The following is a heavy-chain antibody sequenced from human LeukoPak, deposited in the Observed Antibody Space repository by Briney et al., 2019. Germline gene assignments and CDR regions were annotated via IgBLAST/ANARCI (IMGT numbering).Heavy chain of an antibody. Sequence: GASVKVSCKASGYTFTSYTMHWVRQAPGQRLEWMGWINAGNGNTKYSQKFQGRVTITRDTSASTAYMELSSLRSEDTAVYYCARDVTYYFDSGGYPRVSDIWGQGTIVTVSS. D-gene: IGHD3-22*01. CDR3: ARDVTYYFDSGGYPRVSDI. J-gene: IGHJ3*02. V-gene: IGHV1-3*01. CDR2: INAGNGNT. CDR1: GYTFTSYT.